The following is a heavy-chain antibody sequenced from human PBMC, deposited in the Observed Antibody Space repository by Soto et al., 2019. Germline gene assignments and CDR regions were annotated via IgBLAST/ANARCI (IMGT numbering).Heavy chain of an antibody. V-gene: IGHV3-7*01. CDR3: ARANVLRYFDWLLSEEIRDNWFDP. D-gene: IGHD3-9*01. Sequence: GGSLRLSCAASGFTFSSYWMSWVRQAPGKGLEWVANIKQDGSEKYYVDSVKGRFTISRDNAKNSLYLQMNSLRAEDTAVYYCARANVLRYFDWLLSEEIRDNWFDPWGQGTLVTVSS. CDR2: IKQDGSEK. CDR1: GFTFSSYW. J-gene: IGHJ5*02.